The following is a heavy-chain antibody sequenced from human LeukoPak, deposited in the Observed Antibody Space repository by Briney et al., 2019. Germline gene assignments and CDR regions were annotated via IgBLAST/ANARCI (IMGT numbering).Heavy chain of an antibody. D-gene: IGHD2-15*01. J-gene: IGHJ1*01. CDR1: GFTFSSYE. CDR3: ARDRRYCSGGSCYFPPR. CDR2: ISSSGSII. V-gene: IGHV3-48*03. Sequence: GGSLRLSCAASGFTFSSYEMNWVRQAPGKGLEWVSYISSSGSIIYYADSVKGRFTISRDNAKTSLYLQMYSLRAEDTAVYYCARDRRYCSGGSCYFPPRWGQGTLVTVSS.